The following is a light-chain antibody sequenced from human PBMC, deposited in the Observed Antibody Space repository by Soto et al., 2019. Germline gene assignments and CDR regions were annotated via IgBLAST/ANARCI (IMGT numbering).Light chain of an antibody. CDR3: CSYAGSRTYV. V-gene: IGLV2-23*01. CDR2: EGS. Sequence: QSALTQPASVSGSPGQSITISCTGTSSDVGSYKFVSWYQNHPGKAPKLMIYEGSKRPSGVSNRFSGSKSGNTASLTISGLQAEDEADYYFCSYAGSRTYVFGTGTQLTVL. CDR1: SSDVGSYKF. J-gene: IGLJ1*01.